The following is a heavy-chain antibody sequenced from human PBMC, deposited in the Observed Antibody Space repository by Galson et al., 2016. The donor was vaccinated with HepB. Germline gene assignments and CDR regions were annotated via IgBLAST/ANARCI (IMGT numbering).Heavy chain of an antibody. CDR3: ARAKARRNWFDP. CDR2: VYFSGYT. J-gene: IGHJ5*02. CDR1: GDSVSSGSYY. V-gene: IGHV4-61*01. Sequence: SETLSLTCTVSGDSVSSGSYYWSWIRQPPGKGLEWLGFVYFSGYTKYNPTLKGRVTISVARAKNEFSLSLTSVTADDTAVYYCARAKARRNWFDPRGPGTLLTVSS.